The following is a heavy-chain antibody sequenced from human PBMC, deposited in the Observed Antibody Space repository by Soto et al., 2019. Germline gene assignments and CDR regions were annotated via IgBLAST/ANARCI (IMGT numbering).Heavy chain of an antibody. CDR1: GIILSNYG. J-gene: IGHJ3*02. V-gene: IGHV3-30*03. CDR3: AREVRDAFDI. CDR2: ISYDGSNK. Sequence: VQLVESGGGLVQPGGSLRLSCAASGIILSNYGMHWVRQAPGKGLEWVAVISYDGSNKYYVDSVKGRFTISRDNPKNTLHLQMDSLRPEDTAVYYCAREVRDAFDIWGQGTMVTVSS.